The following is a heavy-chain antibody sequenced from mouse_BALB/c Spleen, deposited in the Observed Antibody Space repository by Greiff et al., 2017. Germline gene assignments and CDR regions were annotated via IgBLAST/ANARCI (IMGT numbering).Heavy chain of an antibody. V-gene: IGHV2-9*02. D-gene: IGHD2-3*01. CDR1: GFSLTSYG. CDR3: ARDHDGYYAYYAMDY. J-gene: IGHJ4*01. Sequence: VKLQESGPGLVAPSQSLSITCTVSGFSLTSYGVHWVRQPPGKGLEWLGVIWAGGSTNYNSALMSRLSISKDNSKSQVCLKMNSLQTDDTAMYYCARDHDGYYAYYAMDYWGQGTSVTVSS. CDR2: IWAGGST.